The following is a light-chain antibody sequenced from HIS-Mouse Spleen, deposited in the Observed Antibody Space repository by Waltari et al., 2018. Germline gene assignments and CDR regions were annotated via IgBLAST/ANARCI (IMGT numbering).Light chain of an antibody. CDR1: SSDVGSYNL. CDR2: GGS. J-gene: IGLJ3*02. V-gene: IGLV2-23*01. CDR3: CSYAGSWV. Sequence: QSALTQPASVSGSPGQSITISCTGTSSDVGSYNLVSWYQQHPGKAPKPMIYGGSKRPSGVSNRFYGSKSGNTASLTISGLQAEDEADYYCCSYAGSWVFGGGTKLTVL.